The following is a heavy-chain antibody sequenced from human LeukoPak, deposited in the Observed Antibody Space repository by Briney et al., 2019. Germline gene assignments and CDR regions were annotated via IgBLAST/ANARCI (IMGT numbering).Heavy chain of an antibody. CDR1: GFTFSSYG. D-gene: IGHD4-11*01. Sequence: SGGSLRLSCAASGFTFSSYGMHWVRQAPGKGLEWVAVISYDGSNKYYADSVKGRFTISRDNSKNTLYLQMNSLRAEDTAVYYCAREDSDYSNYDFWGQGTLVTVSS. CDR3: AREDSDYSNYDF. CDR2: ISYDGSNK. V-gene: IGHV3-30*03. J-gene: IGHJ4*02.